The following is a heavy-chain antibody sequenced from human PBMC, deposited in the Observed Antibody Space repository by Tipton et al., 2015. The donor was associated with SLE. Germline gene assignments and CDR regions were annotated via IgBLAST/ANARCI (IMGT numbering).Heavy chain of an antibody. CDR2: IYTSGNT. D-gene: IGHD3-16*01. CDR3: AIGAIGGKVDY. Sequence: TLSLTCTVSGASISSDSYYWSWIRQPAGKGLEWIGRIYTSGNTNYSPSLKSRVTISVDTSKNQFSLKLNSVTAADTAVYYCAIGAIGGKVDYWGQGTLVTFSS. V-gene: IGHV4-61*02. CDR1: GASISSDSYY. J-gene: IGHJ4*02.